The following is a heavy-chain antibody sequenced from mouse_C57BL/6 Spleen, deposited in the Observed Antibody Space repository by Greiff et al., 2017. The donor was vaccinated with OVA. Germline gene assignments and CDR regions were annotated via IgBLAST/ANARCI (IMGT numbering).Heavy chain of an antibody. J-gene: IGHJ3*01. V-gene: IGHV3-6*01. Sequence: EVQLQQSGPGLVKPSQSLSLTCSVTGYSITSGYYWNWIRQFPGNKLEWMGYISYDGSNNYNPSLKNRISITRDTSKNQFFLKLNSVTTEDTATYYWARDQGTWFAYWGQGTLVTVSA. CDR1: GYSITSGYY. CDR3: ARDQGTWFAY. D-gene: IGHD3-2*02. CDR2: ISYDGSN.